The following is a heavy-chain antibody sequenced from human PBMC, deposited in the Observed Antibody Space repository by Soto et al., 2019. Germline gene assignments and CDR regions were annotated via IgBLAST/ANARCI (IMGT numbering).Heavy chain of an antibody. V-gene: IGHV4-59*01. J-gene: IGHJ4*02. CDR1: GVSISSYY. D-gene: IGHD3-22*01. CDR2: IYYSGST. CDR3: ARARGVYYDY. Sequence: SETLSLTCTVSGVSISSYYWSWIRQPPGKGLEWIGYIYYSGSTNYNPSLKSRVTISLDTSKNQFSLKLSSVTAADTAVYYCARARGVYYDYWGQGTLVTVSS.